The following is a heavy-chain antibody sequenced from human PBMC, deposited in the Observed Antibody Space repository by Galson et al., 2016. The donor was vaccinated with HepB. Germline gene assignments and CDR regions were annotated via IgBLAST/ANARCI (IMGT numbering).Heavy chain of an antibody. D-gene: IGHD3-16*01. CDR3: ARDQRALHLGEIYFDH. V-gene: IGHV3-23*01. CDR1: GFTFSSYA. CDR2: ISGNGAYT. J-gene: IGHJ4*02. Sequence: SLRLSCAASGFTFSSYAMSWVRQAPGKGLEWVSAISGNGAYTYYVDSVKGRFTISRDNSKNTMSLQMNSLRAEDTAVYYCARDQRALHLGEIYFDHWGRGTLVTVSS.